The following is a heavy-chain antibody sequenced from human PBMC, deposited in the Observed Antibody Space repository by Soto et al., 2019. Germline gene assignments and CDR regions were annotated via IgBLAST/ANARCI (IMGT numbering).Heavy chain of an antibody. J-gene: IGHJ4*02. V-gene: IGHV1-18*01. CDR2: INAYNGNT. CDR1: GYTFTSYA. CDR3: ARDDTAMVYAPLYYQKQLAHAY. D-gene: IGHD5-18*01. Sequence: ASVKVSCKASGYTFTSYAMHWVRQAPGQRLEWMGWINAYNGNTNYAQKLQGRVTMTTDTSTSTAYMELRSLRSDDTAVYYCARDDTAMVYAPLYYQKQLAHAYWGQGTLVTVSS.